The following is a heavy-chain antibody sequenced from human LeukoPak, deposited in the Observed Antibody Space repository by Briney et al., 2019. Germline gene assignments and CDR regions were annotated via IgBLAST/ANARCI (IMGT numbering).Heavy chain of an antibody. CDR3: ARVFARGYYYYMAV. V-gene: IGHV3-7*01. D-gene: IGHD3-10*01. J-gene: IGHJ6*03. CDR1: GFTFSSYW. CDR2: IKQDGSEK. Sequence: GGSLRLSCAASGFTFSSYWMSWVRQAPGKGLEWVANIKQDGSEKYYVDSVKGRSTISRDNAKNSLYLQMNSLRAEDTALYYCARVFARGYYYYMAVWGKGTTVTVSS.